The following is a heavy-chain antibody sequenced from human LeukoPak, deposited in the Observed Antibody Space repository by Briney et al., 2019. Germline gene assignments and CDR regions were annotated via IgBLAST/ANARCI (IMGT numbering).Heavy chain of an antibody. J-gene: IGHJ4*02. CDR2: IYTSGST. CDR3: ASITFGGVLDY. CDR1: GGSISNYD. V-gene: IGHV4-4*07. D-gene: IGHD3-16*01. Sequence: PSETLSLTCTVSGGSISNYDWSWIRQPAGKGLEWIGRIYTSGSTNYNPSLKSRVTMSEDTSKKQFSLKLSSVTAADTAVYYCASITFGGVLDYWGQGTLVTVSS.